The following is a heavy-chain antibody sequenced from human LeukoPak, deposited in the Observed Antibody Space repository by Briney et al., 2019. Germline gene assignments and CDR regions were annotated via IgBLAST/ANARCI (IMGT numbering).Heavy chain of an antibody. CDR3: ARDQSDGSGSYYSFDY. CDR2: ISSSSSYI. V-gene: IGHV3-21*01. D-gene: IGHD3-10*01. J-gene: IGHJ4*02. Sequence: GGSLRLSCAASGFTFSSYSMNWVRKAPGKGLEWVSSISSSSSYIYYADSVKGRFTISRDNAKNSLYLQMNSLRAEDTAVYYCARDQSDGSGSYYSFDYWGQGTLVTVSS. CDR1: GFTFSSYS.